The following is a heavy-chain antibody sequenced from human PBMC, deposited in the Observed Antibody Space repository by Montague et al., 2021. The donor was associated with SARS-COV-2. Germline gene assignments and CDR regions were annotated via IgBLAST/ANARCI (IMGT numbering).Heavy chain of an antibody. D-gene: IGHD2-8*01. V-gene: IGHV4-39*01. J-gene: IGHJ4*02. CDR1: GGSIVINSYY. Sequence: SETLSLTCTVSGGSIVINSYYRAWIRQPPGKGLDWIGSVYYNGSTWYSSSLKSRVTISVDTSRNHFSLRLTSMTAADTAIYYCARHAHNGGFDYWGQGTLVTVSS. CDR3: ARHAHNGGFDY. CDR2: VYYNGST.